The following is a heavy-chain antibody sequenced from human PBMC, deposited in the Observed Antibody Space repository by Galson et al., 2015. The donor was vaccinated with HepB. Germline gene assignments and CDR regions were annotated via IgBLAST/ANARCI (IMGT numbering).Heavy chain of an antibody. Sequence: SLRLSCAASGFTFSSYWMTWVRQAPGKGLEWVANIKQDGSEKYYVDSVKGRVTISRDNAKNSLYLQMNSLRAEDTAVYYCAKDLLWFGELLYPDAFDIWGQGTMVTVSS. V-gene: IGHV3-7*03. J-gene: IGHJ3*02. D-gene: IGHD3-10*01. CDR3: AKDLLWFGELLYPDAFDI. CDR1: GFTFSSYW. CDR2: IKQDGSEK.